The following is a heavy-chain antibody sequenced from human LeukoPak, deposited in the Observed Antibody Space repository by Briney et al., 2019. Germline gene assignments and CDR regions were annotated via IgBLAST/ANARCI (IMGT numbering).Heavy chain of an antibody. CDR2: MYISGST. J-gene: IGHJ6*03. CDR3: ARETQDYYYMDV. CDR1: GGSISRYY. V-gene: IGHV4-4*07. Sequence: SETLSLTCSVSGGSISRYYRSWIRQAAGKGLEWIGRMYISGSTNHNPSLKSRVTMSVDTSKNQFSLKVSSVTAADTAIYYCARETQDYYYMDVWGKGPRSPSP.